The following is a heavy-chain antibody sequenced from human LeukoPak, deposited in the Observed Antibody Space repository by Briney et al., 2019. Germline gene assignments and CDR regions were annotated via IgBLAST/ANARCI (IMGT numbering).Heavy chain of an antibody. CDR1: GFTLSSYA. J-gene: IGHJ4*02. D-gene: IGHD6-13*01. V-gene: IGHV3-30-3*01. Sequence: PGGYLRLSCVASGFTLSSYARHWVREAPGKGLGWVAVISYDGSNKYYADSVKGRFTISRDNSKNTLYLQMNSLRAEDTAVYYCARVRGSSSYLFDYWGQGTLVTVSS. CDR2: ISYDGSNK. CDR3: ARVRGSSSYLFDY.